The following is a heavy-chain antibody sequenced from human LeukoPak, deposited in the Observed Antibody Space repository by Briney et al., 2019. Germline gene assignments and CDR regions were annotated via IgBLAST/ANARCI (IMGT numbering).Heavy chain of an antibody. D-gene: IGHD5-18*01. CDR3: ARSSGHSYVDWAY. CDR2: THHSGAT. Sequence: SETLSLTCSVSGVSITSNYWSWIRQPPGKGLEWHGYTHHSGATSYNPSLKSRSTMSLDTSNNQFSLKLSAVTAADTAVYYCARSSGHSYVDWAYWGQGNLVTVSS. V-gene: IGHV4-59*01. J-gene: IGHJ4*02. CDR1: GVSITSNY.